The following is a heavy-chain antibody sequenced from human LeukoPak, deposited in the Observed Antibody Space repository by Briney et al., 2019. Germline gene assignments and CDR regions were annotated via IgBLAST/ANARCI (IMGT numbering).Heavy chain of an antibody. V-gene: IGHV1-69*13. J-gene: IGHJ5*02. CDR3: ARGTDYGDYP. CDR1: GGTFSSYA. D-gene: IGHD4-17*01. Sequence: ASVKVSCKASGGTFSSYAISWVRQAPGQGLEWMGGIIPIFGTANYAQKFQGRVTITADESTSTAYMELSSLRSGDTAVYYCARGTDYGDYPWGQGTLVTVSS. CDR2: IIPIFGTA.